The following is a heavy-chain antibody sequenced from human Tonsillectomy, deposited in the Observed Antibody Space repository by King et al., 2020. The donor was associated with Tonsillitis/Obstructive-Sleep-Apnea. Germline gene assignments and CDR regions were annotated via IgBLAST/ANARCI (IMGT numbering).Heavy chain of an antibody. CDR1: GFTFSDYY. Sequence: VQLVESGGGLVKPGGSLRLSCAASGFTFSDYYMSWIRQAPGKGLEWVSYISTSSSSTNYTDFVKGRFTISRDTAKNSLYLQMNSLRAEDTAVYYCARVPIFGVVMGTCYFDSWGQGTLVTVSS. CDR2: ISTSSSST. CDR3: ARVPIFGVVMGTCYFDS. J-gene: IGHJ4*02. D-gene: IGHD3-3*01. V-gene: IGHV3-11*05.